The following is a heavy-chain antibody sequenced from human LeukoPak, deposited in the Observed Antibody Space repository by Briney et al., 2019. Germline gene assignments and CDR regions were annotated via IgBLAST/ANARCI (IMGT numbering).Heavy chain of an antibody. CDR2: IYYSGNT. Sequence: SETLSLTCTVSGDSISSGDYYWSWIRQPPGKGLEWIGYIYYSGNTYYNPSLQSRVTISVDTSKNQFSLNLSSVTAANTAVFYCARGHDYFDYWGQGTLVTVSS. V-gene: IGHV4-30-4*08. CDR3: ARGHDYFDY. J-gene: IGHJ4*02. CDR1: GDSISSGDYY.